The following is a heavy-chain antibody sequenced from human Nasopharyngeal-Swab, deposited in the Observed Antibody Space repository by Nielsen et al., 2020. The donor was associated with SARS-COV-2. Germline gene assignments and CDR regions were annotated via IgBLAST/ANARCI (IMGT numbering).Heavy chain of an antibody. Sequence: GESLKISCAASGFTFSSYAISWVRQAPGKGLEWVSVISGSDYSTYYADSVKGRFTISRDNSENTVSLQMNSLRVEDTAMYYCAKDRDSGDDSDDYYHYYGMDVWRQGTTVTVSS. CDR3: AKDRDSGDDSDDYYHYYGMDV. V-gene: IGHV3-23*01. CDR2: ISGSDYST. D-gene: IGHD5-12*01. J-gene: IGHJ6*02. CDR1: GFTFSSYA.